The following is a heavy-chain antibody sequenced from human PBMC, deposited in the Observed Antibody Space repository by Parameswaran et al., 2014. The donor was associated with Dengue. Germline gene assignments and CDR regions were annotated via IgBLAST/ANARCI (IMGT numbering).Heavy chain of an antibody. Sequence: RWIRQPPGKGLEWIGEIYHSGSTNYNPSLKSRVTISVDKSKNQFSLKLSSVTAADTAVYYCARVAGYCSSTSCYYYYYGMDVWGQGTTVTVSS. J-gene: IGHJ6*02. CDR3: ARVAGYCSSTSCYYYYYGMDV. V-gene: IGHV4-4*02. D-gene: IGHD2-2*01. CDR2: IYHSGST.